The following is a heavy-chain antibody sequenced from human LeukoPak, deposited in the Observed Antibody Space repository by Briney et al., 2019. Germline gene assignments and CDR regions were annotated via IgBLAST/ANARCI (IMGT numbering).Heavy chain of an antibody. Sequence: GGSLRLSCAASGFTFTNYAMSWVRQAPGKGLEWVSGISGNGISTYYADSVKGRFTISRDNSKSTLYLQMDSLRADDTAVYYCAKGGYSSSSGLLDYWGQGTLVTVSS. J-gene: IGHJ4*02. CDR2: ISGNGIST. D-gene: IGHD6-6*01. CDR3: AKGGYSSSSGLLDY. CDR1: GFTFTNYA. V-gene: IGHV3-23*01.